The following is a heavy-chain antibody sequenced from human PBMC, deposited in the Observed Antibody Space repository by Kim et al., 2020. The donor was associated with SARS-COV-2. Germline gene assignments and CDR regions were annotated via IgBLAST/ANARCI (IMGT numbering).Heavy chain of an antibody. V-gene: IGHV1-69*13. CDR2: IIPIFGTA. CDR3: ARGTYYDILTGPANWFDP. CDR1: GGTFSSYA. D-gene: IGHD3-9*01. Sequence: SVKVSCKASGGTFSSYAISWVRQAPGQGLEWMGGIIPIFGTANYAQKFQGRVTITADESTSTAYMELSSLRSEDTAVYYCARGTYYDILTGPANWFDPWGQGTLVTVSS. J-gene: IGHJ5*02.